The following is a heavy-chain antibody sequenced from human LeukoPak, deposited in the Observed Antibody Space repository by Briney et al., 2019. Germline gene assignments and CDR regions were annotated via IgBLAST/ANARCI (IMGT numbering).Heavy chain of an antibody. CDR1: GGSISSSSYY. CDR2: IYYSGST. CDR3: ARVIFGSSWYYGSGSYQNHYYFDY. V-gene: IGHV4-39*07. J-gene: IGHJ4*02. D-gene: IGHD3-10*01. Sequence: KHSETLSLTCIVSGGSISSSSYYWGWIRQPPGRGLEWIGNIYYSGSTYYNPSLKSRVTISVDTSKNQFSLKLSSVTAADTAVYYCARVIFGSSWYYGSGSYQNHYYFDYWGQGTLVTVSS.